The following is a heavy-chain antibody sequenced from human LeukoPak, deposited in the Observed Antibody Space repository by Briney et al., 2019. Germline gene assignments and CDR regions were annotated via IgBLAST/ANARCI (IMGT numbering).Heavy chain of an antibody. CDR3: ARDRVGLVPKPTTAFDP. V-gene: IGHV1-69*13. J-gene: IGHJ5*02. Sequence: SVKVSCKASGYTFTSYGISWVRQAPGQGLEWMGGIIPIFGTANYAQKFQGRVTITADESTSTAYMELSSLRSEDTAVYYCARDRVGLVPKPTTAFDPWGQGTLVTVSS. CDR1: GYTFTSYG. D-gene: IGHD2/OR15-2a*01. CDR2: IIPIFGTA.